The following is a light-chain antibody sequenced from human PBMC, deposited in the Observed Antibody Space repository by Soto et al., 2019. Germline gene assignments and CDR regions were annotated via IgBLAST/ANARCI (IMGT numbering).Light chain of an antibody. V-gene: IGLV2-23*02. J-gene: IGLJ2*01. CDR2: EDS. CDR1: SSDVGSYNL. Sequence: QPVLTQPASMSGSPGQSITISCTGTSSDVGSYNLVSWYQQHPGKAPKVIIYEDSRRPSGISSRFSGSKSANTASLTISGLQAEDEADYYCSSYAGNRIFVVFGGGTKLTVL. CDR3: SSYAGNRIFVV.